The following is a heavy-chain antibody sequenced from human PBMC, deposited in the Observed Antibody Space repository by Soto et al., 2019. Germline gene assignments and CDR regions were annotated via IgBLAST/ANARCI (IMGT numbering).Heavy chain of an antibody. V-gene: IGHV3-23*01. Sequence: SGGSLRLSXAASGFTFSSYAMSWVRQAPGKGLEWVSAISGSGGSTYYADSVKGRFTISRDNSKNTLYLQMNSLRAEDTAVYYCASVRIAAAVLYFDYWGQGTLVTVSS. CDR3: ASVRIAAAVLYFDY. CDR2: ISGSGGST. J-gene: IGHJ4*02. CDR1: GFTFSSYA. D-gene: IGHD6-13*01.